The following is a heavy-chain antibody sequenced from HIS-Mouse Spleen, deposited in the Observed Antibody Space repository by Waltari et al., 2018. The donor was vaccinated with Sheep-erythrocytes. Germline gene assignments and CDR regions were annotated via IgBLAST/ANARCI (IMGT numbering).Heavy chain of an antibody. CDR3: ATREVVAAENWFDP. Sequence: QVQLVESGGGVVQPGRSLRLSCAASGFTFSSYAMPCVRQAPGKGLEWVAVISYDGSNKYYADSVKGRFTISRDNSKNTLYLQMNSLRAEDTAVYYCATREVVAAENWFDPWGQGTLVTVSS. V-gene: IGHV3-30*04. J-gene: IGHJ5*02. CDR1: GFTFSSYA. CDR2: ISYDGSNK. D-gene: IGHD6-13*01.